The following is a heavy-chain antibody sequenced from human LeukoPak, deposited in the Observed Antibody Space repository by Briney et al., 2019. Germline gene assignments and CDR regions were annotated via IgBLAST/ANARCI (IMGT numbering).Heavy chain of an antibody. CDR3: ASCGGDCYWFDY. V-gene: IGHV4-34*01. Sequence: SETLSLTCAVYGGSFSGYYWSWIRQPPGKGLEWIGEINHSGSTNYNPSLKSRVTISVDTSKNQFSLKLSSVTAAGTAVYYCASCGGDCYWFDYWGQGTLVTVSS. CDR1: GGSFSGYY. J-gene: IGHJ4*02. CDR2: INHSGST. D-gene: IGHD2-21*02.